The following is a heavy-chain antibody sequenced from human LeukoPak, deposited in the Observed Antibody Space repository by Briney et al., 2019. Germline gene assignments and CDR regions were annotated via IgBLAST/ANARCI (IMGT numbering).Heavy chain of an antibody. D-gene: IGHD3-16*01. V-gene: IGHV3-48*04. Sequence: GGSLRLSCAASGFTFSSYSMNWVRQAPGKGLKRVSYISSSSSTIYYADSVKGRFTISRDNAKNSLYLQMNSLRAEDTAVYYCARDRGGDYFDYWGQGTLVTVSS. J-gene: IGHJ4*02. CDR2: ISSSSSTI. CDR3: ARDRGGDYFDY. CDR1: GFTFSSYS.